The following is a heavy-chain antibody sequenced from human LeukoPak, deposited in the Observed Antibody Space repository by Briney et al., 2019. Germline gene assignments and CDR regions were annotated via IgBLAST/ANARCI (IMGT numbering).Heavy chain of an antibody. CDR1: GGPISGFY. Sequence: SETLSLTCTVSGGPISGFYWIWIRQPAGKGLEWIGRIDTSGSTNYNPSLKSRVTMSVDTSKNQFSLRLSSVTAADTAVYYCARETYYYDTSGYYHELLADFWGQGTLVTVSS. CDR3: ARETYYYDTSGYYHELLADF. D-gene: IGHD3-22*01. J-gene: IGHJ4*02. V-gene: IGHV4-4*07. CDR2: IDTSGST.